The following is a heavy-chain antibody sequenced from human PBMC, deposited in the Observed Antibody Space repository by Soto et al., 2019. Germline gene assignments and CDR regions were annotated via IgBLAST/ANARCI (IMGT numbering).Heavy chain of an antibody. Sequence: EVQLLESGGGLVQPGGSLRLSCAASGFTFSSYAMSWVRQAPGKGLEWVSAISGSGGSTYYADSVKGRFTISRDNSKNTLYLQMNSRRAEDTAVYYCAKDSADILTGYGDWYFDLWGRGTLVTVSS. V-gene: IGHV3-23*01. CDR1: GFTFSSYA. J-gene: IGHJ2*01. CDR3: AKDSADILTGYGDWYFDL. D-gene: IGHD3-9*01. CDR2: ISGSGGST.